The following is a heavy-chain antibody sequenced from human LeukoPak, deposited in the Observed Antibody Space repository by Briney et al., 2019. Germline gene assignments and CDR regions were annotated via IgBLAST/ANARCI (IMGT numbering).Heavy chain of an antibody. CDR2: ISYDGSHT. V-gene: IGHV3-30*01. D-gene: IGHD6-13*01. CDR1: GFIFSNFA. CDR3: AREEQELVRAYYYYMDV. Sequence: GGSLRLSCAASGFIFSNFAMHWVRQAPGKGREGLGLISYDGSHTYYADSMKGRFTISRDNSRNVLYLQMTSLRGDDSAVYYCAREEQELVRAYYYYMDVWGKGTTVTVSS. J-gene: IGHJ6*03.